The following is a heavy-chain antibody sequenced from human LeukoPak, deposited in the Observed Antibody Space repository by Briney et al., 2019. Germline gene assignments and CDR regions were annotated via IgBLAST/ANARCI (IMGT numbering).Heavy chain of an antibody. V-gene: IGHV4-59*02. Sequence: PSETLSLTCTISGGSVSDYYWSWIRQSPGKGLEWIGYIYHTGSTSYSPSLKSRVTISVDTSKNQFFLKLSSVTAADTAVYYCARDTIGIGLRLGEYTDYWGQGTLVTVSS. CDR1: GGSVSDYY. J-gene: IGHJ4*02. CDR3: ARDTIGIGLRLGEYTDY. D-gene: IGHD3-16*01. CDR2: IYHTGST.